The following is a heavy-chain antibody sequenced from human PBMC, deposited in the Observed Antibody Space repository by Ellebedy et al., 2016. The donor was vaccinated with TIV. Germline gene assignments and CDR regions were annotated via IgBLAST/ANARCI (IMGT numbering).Heavy chain of an antibody. Sequence: MPSETLSLTCAVSGGSISRRSYYWAWIRQPPGKGLEWIGSIYYSGSTYYNPSLKSRVTISVDTSKNQFSLNLTSVTAADTAVYYCARLFDNYGSPWGQGTLVIVPS. CDR3: ARLFDNYGSP. CDR1: GGSISRRSYY. V-gene: IGHV4-39*01. J-gene: IGHJ5*02. CDR2: IYYSGST. D-gene: IGHD3-10*01.